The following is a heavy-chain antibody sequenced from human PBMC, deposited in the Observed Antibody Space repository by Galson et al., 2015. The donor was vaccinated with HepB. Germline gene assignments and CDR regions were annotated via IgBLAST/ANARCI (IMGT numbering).Heavy chain of an antibody. D-gene: IGHD2-2*02. J-gene: IGHJ4*02. CDR3: ARDLYSGSGVVPVPAAITI. CDR2: ISSSGTYT. CDR1: GFTFKDYY. V-gene: IGHV3-11*05. Sequence: SLRLSCAASGFTFKDYYISWVRQAPGKGLEWVSYISSSGTYTNYADSVKGRFTISRDNARNSLFLQMNSLRAEDTAVYYCARDLYSGSGVVPVPAAITIWGQGTRSPSPQ.